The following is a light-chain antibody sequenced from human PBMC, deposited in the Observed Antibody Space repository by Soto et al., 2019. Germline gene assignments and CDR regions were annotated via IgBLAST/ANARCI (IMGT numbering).Light chain of an antibody. CDR3: QSYDSSLSGPWV. Sequence: QSVLTQPPSVSGAPGQRVTISCTGSSSNIGAGYGVHWYQQLPGTAPKLLIYGNTNRPSGVPDRFSGSKSGTSASLAITGLQAEDEADYYCQSYDSSLSGPWVFGGGNQLTVL. J-gene: IGLJ3*02. CDR2: GNT. V-gene: IGLV1-40*01. CDR1: SSNIGAGYG.